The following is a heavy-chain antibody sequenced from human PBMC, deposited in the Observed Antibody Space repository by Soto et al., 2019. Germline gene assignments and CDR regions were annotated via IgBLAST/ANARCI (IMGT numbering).Heavy chain of an antibody. CDR1: GGTFSSYS. Sequence: QVQLVQSGAEVKKPGSSVKVSCKASGGTFSSYSITWVRQAPGQGLECMGRIMPIVDMANYAQKFQGRVTITADRSTSTAYTELSSLRSEDTAVYYCARDGASLAEDYTYYGMDVWGQGTTVTVSS. D-gene: IGHD3-16*01. CDR2: IMPIVDMA. J-gene: IGHJ6*02. CDR3: ARDGASLAEDYTYYGMDV. V-gene: IGHV1-69*04.